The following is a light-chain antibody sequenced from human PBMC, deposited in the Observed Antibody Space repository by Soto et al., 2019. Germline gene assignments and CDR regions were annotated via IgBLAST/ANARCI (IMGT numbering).Light chain of an antibody. J-gene: IGKJ4*01. CDR3: MQALQTPLT. CDR2: DAS. Sequence: EIVLTQSPATLSLSPGERATLSCRASQSVSSYLAWYQQKPGQAPRLLIYDASNRATGIPARFSGSGSGTDFTLKISRVEAEDVGVYYCMQALQTPLTFGGGTKVDIK. CDR1: QSVSSY. V-gene: IGKV3-11*01.